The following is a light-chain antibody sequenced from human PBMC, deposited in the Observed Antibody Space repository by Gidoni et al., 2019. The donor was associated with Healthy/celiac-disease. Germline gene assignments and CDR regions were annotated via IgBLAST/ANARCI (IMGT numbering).Light chain of an antibody. CDR3: QQYGSSPNT. CDR1: QSVSSNY. Sequence: EIVLTQSPGTLSLSPGARATRSCRASQSVSSNYLAWYQQKPGQAPRLLFYGASSRATGIPDRFSGSRSGTDFTLKINRLEPEDFAVYYCQQYGSSPNTFGQGTKLEIK. J-gene: IGKJ2*01. CDR2: GAS. V-gene: IGKV3-20*01.